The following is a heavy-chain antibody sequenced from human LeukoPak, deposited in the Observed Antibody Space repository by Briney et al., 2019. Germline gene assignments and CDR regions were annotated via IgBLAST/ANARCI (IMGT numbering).Heavy chain of an antibody. D-gene: IGHD2-21*02. J-gene: IGHJ4*02. Sequence: GESLKISCKGSGYSFTSYWIGWVRQMPGKGLEWMGIIYPGDSDTRYSPSFQGQVTISADKSISTAYLQWSGPKASDTAMYYCARGNEFCGGDCYRPTGTFDYWGQGTLVTVSS. CDR3: ARGNEFCGGDCYRPTGTFDY. CDR2: IYPGDSDT. V-gene: IGHV5-51*01. CDR1: GYSFTSYW.